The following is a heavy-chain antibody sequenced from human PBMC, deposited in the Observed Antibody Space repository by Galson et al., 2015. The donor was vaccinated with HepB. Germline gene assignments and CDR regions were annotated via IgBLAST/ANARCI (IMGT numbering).Heavy chain of an antibody. CDR1: GFTFSTYA. Sequence: SLRIACAASGFTFSTYAMHWGRQAPGKGLEWVAVISYDGSNKYYADSVKGRFTISRDNSKNTLYLQMNSLKASDTAMYYCARPSVVGTIHGFDMWGQGTMVTVSS. CDR2: ISYDGSNK. D-gene: IGHD1-7*01. V-gene: IGHV3-30-3*01. J-gene: IGHJ3*02. CDR3: ARPSVVGTIHGFDM.